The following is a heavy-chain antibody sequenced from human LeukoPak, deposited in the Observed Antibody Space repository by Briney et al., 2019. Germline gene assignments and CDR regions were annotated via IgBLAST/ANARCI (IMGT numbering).Heavy chain of an antibody. Sequence: GGSLRLSCAASGFTFSSYAMHWVRQAPGKGLEWVAVISYDGSNKHYADSVKGRFTISRDNSKNTLYLQMNSLRAKDTAVYYCARASSIAARSLDYWGQGTLVTVSS. D-gene: IGHD6-6*01. CDR3: ARASSIAARSLDY. CDR1: GFTFSSYA. J-gene: IGHJ4*02. V-gene: IGHV3-30-3*01. CDR2: ISYDGSNK.